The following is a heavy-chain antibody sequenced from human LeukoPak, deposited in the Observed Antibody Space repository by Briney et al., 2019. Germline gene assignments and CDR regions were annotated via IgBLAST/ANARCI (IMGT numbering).Heavy chain of an antibody. V-gene: IGHV4-34*01. J-gene: IGHJ4*02. CDR3: ARGPLYYYDSSGYYGY. CDR1: GGSFSGYY. CDR2: INHSGST. Sequence: SETLSLTCAVYGGSFSGYYWSWIRQPPGKGLEWIGEINHSGSTNYNPSLKSRVTISVDTSKDQFSLKLSSVTAADTAVYYCARGPLYYYDSSGYYGYWGQGTLVTVSS. D-gene: IGHD3-22*01.